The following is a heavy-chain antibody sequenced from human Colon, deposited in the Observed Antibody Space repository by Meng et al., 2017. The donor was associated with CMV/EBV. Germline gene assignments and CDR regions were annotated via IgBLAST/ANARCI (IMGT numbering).Heavy chain of an antibody. CDR3: AGYNWNRHTLD. CDR1: GFTFSSYS. J-gene: IGHJ4*02. Sequence: GESLKISCAASGFTFSSYSMNWVRQAPGKGLEWVSSISSSSSYIYYADSVKGRFTISRDNAKNSLYLQMNSLRAEDTAVYYCAGYNWNRHTLDWGQGTLVTVSS. D-gene: IGHD1-20*01. CDR2: ISSSSSYI. V-gene: IGHV3-21*01.